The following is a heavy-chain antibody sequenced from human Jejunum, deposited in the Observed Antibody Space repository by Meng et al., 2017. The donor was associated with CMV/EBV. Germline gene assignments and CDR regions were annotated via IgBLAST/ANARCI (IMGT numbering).Heavy chain of an antibody. CDR2: ISPTTGYT. CDR3: ARDFSLYRTSGVQ. D-gene: IGHD2-8*01. CDR1: GFTFSDYY. Sequence: VQLLESGGGLVQPGGSLRLSCTGSGFTFSDYYMSWSRQAPGKGPEWVSYISPTTGYTEYADSVKGRFTISRDNAKNSLFLQMNSLRSEDTAVYYCARDFSLYRTSGVQWGQGTLGTVSS. V-gene: IGHV3-11*05. J-gene: IGHJ4*02.